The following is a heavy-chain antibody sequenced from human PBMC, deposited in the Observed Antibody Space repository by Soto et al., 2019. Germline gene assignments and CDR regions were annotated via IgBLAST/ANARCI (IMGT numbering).Heavy chain of an antibody. CDR2: INPHSGST. V-gene: IGHV1-2*02. CDR1: GYSFTDDY. J-gene: IGHJ6*02. D-gene: IGHD2-21*02. CDR3: ARAGYCGDDCYSNGMDV. Sequence: QVQVVQSGAEVKKPGASVKISCKTSGYSFTDDYLHWVRQAPGQGLEWVGWINPHSGSTNFAQKFLGRVSMTRDTAISTAYMELFSLTSDDTAIYYCARAGYCGDDCYSNGMDVWGQGTTVTVSS.